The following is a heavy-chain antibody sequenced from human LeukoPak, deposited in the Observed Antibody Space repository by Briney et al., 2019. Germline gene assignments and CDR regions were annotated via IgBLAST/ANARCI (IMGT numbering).Heavy chain of an antibody. Sequence: PGRSLRLSCAASGFTFSIYAMHWVRQAPGKGLEWVAFISSDGSNKYYADSVKGRFTTSRDNSKNTLYLQMNSLRDEDTAVYYCDPHDSSSHFWGQGTLVTVSS. CDR3: DPHDSSSHF. J-gene: IGHJ4*02. V-gene: IGHV3-30-3*01. CDR2: ISSDGSNK. D-gene: IGHD6-6*01. CDR1: GFTFSIYA.